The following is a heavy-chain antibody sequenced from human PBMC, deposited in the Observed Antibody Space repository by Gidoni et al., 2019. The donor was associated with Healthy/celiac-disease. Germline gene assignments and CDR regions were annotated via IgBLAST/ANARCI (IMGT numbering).Heavy chain of an antibody. CDR3: ARGQGTVTPFPFDY. CDR1: GGSFSGYY. J-gene: IGHJ4*02. CDR2: MNHSGST. D-gene: IGHD4-17*01. V-gene: IGHV4-34*01. Sequence: QLHLQQWCAALFKPSETLALTCAVCGGSFSGYYWCWIRQPPGKGLEWIGEMNHSGSTNYNPSLKSRVTISVDTSKNQFALKLSSVAAAVADVYYCARGQGTVTPFPFDYWGQGTLVTVSS.